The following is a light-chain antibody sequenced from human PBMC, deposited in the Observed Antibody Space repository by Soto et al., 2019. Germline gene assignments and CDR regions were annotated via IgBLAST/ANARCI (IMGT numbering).Light chain of an antibody. CDR3: QQYNSWPRT. CDR1: QNVGSN. CDR2: TTS. J-gene: IGKJ1*01. Sequence: EIVMTQSPATLSVSPGERITISCRASQNVGSNLAWYQQTPGQAPSLLIYTTSSRAAGVPARFSGSGSGTESTLTIDSLQSEDFVLYYCQQYNSWPRTFGQGTRVEIK. V-gene: IGKV3-15*01.